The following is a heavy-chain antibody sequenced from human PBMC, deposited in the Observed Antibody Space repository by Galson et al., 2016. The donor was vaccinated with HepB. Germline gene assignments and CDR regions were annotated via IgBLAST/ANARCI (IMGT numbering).Heavy chain of an antibody. CDR3: AKVGGKGWYRSGWYIVY. V-gene: IGHV3-23*01. Sequence: LRLSCAASGFTFSNYAMSWVRQAPGKGLEWVSAISGSGGSTYYADSVKGRFSISRDNSKNTLYLQMHSLRAEDTAVYYCAKVGGKGWYRSGWYIVYWGQGTLVTVSS. CDR1: GFTFSNYA. J-gene: IGHJ4*02. CDR2: ISGSGGST. D-gene: IGHD6-19*01.